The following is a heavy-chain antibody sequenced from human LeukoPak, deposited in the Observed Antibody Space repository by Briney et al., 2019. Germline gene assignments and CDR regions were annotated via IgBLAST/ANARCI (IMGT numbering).Heavy chain of an antibody. Sequence: ASVKVSCKASGYTFTGYYMQWVRQAPGQGLEWMGWINPNSGGTNYAQKFQGRVTMTRDTSISTAYMELSRLRSDDTAVYYCARRKRSGSVEMATINWFDPWGQGTLVTVSS. CDR2: INPNSGGT. CDR1: GYTFTGYY. CDR3: ARRKRSGSVEMATINWFDP. V-gene: IGHV1-2*02. D-gene: IGHD5-24*01. J-gene: IGHJ5*02.